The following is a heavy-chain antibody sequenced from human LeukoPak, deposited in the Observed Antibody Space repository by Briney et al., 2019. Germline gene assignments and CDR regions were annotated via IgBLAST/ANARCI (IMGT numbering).Heavy chain of an antibody. CDR1: GVTFSSYA. V-gene: IGHV3-9*01. Sequence: PGGSLRLSCAASGVTFSSYAMSWVRQAPGKGLEWVSGISWNSGSIGYADSVKGRFTISRDNAKNSLYLQMNSLRAEDTALYYCAKAMDSSGFSDFDYWGQGTLVTVSS. J-gene: IGHJ4*02. CDR3: AKAMDSSGFSDFDY. D-gene: IGHD3-22*01. CDR2: ISWNSGSI.